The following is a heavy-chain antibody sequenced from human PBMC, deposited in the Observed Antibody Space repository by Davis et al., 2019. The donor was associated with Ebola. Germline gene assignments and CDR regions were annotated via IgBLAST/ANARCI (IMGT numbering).Heavy chain of an antibody. D-gene: IGHD5-18*01. Sequence: PGGSLRLSCAASGFIFNTYNMYWVRQAPGKGLECVSSITSSSSYTYYADSVRGRFTISRDNAKNSLYLQMNSLRAEDTAVYYCAKGGFSYGYADHWGQGSLVTVSS. CDR3: AKGGFSYGYADH. J-gene: IGHJ4*02. CDR2: ITSSSSYT. V-gene: IGHV3-21*01. CDR1: GFIFNTYN.